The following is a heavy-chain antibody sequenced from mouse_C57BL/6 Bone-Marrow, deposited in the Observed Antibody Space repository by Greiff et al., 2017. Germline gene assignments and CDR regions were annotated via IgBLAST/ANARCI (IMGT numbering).Heavy chain of an antibody. V-gene: IGHV1-69*01. CDR1: GYTFTSYW. D-gene: IGHD1-1*01. CDR2: LDPSDRYT. CDR3: ARAPPHYYGSSDWFAY. J-gene: IGHJ3*01. Sequence: QVQLQQPGAELVMPGASVKLSCKASGYTFTSYWMHWVKQRPGQGLEWIGELDPSDRYTNYNQKFKGKSTLTVDKSSSTAYMQLSSLTSEDSAVLYCARAPPHYYGSSDWFAYWGQGTLVTVSA.